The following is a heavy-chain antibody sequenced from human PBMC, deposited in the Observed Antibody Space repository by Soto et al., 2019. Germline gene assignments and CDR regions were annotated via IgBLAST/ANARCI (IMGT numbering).Heavy chain of an antibody. CDR2: IRNKANSYTT. J-gene: IGHJ6*02. CDR3: ARGGYCSYTSCHSDYYGMDV. D-gene: IGHD2-2*02. Sequence: LRLSCAASGFTFSDHYMDWVRQAPGKGLEWVGRIRNKANSYTTEYAASVKGRFSISRDDSKNSLYLQMNSLKTEDTAVYYCARGGYCSYTSCHSDYYGMDVWGQGTTVTVS. V-gene: IGHV3-72*01. CDR1: GFTFSDHY.